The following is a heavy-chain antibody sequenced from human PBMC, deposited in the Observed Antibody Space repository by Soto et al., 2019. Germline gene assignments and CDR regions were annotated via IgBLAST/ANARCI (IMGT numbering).Heavy chain of an antibody. CDR2: INPNSGGT. J-gene: IGHJ5*02. V-gene: IGHV1-2*02. D-gene: IGHD3-22*01. Sequence: ASVKVSCKASGYTFTGYYIHWVRQAPGQGLEWMGWINPNSGGTKYAQKFQGRVTMTRDTSISTAYMEVSSLRSDDTAVYYCARADLDYHDSSGYYRGRGRWFVPWGQGTLVTVSS. CDR3: ARADLDYHDSSGYYRGRGRWFVP. CDR1: GYTFTGYY.